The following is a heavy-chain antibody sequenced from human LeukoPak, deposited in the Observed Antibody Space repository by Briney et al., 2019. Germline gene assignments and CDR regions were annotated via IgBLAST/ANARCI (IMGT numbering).Heavy chain of an antibody. V-gene: IGHV3-48*04. CDR2: ISSSSSTI. Sequence: PGGSLRLSCAAPGFTFSSYSMNWVRQAPGKGLEWVSYISSSSSTIYYADSVKGRFTISRDNAKNSLYLQMNSLRAEDTAVYYCATVHFGYFDYWGQGTLVTVSS. CDR1: GFTFSSYS. CDR3: ATVHFGYFDY. D-gene: IGHD3-3*01. J-gene: IGHJ4*02.